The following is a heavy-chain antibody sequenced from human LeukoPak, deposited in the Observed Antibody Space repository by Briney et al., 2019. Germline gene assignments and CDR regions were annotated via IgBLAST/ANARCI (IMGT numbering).Heavy chain of an antibody. J-gene: IGHJ3*01. D-gene: IGHD6-6*01. V-gene: IGHV3-48*01. CDR3: ARGGSSFS. CDR2: ISSTSSTV. CDR1: GFTFSSYS. Sequence: PGGSLRLSCAASGFTFSSYSMTWVRQAPGKGLEWVSYISSTSSTVYYADSVKGRFTISRDNVKNSLYLQMNSLRAEDTAVYYCARGGSSFSWGQGTMVTVSS.